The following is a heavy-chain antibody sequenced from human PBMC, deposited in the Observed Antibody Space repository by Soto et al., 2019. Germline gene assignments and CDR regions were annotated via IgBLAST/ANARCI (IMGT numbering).Heavy chain of an antibody. V-gene: IGHV3-74*01. J-gene: IGHJ4*02. D-gene: IGHD1-26*01. CDR2: INTDGSVT. CDR1: GFTFSNFW. Sequence: LRLSCAGSGFTFSNFWMHWVRQAPGKGLVWVARINTDGSVTSHADSVKGRFTISRDNAKSTLYLQMNSLREEDSAMYYCARQTGLGATNYWGRGTLVTVSS. CDR3: ARQTGLGATNY.